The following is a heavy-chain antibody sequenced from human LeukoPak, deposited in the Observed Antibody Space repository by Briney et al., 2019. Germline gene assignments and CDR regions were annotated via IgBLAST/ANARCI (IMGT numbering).Heavy chain of an antibody. Sequence: GRSLRLSCAASGFTFSSYGMHWVRQAPGKGLEWVAVIWYDGSNKYYADSVKGRITISRDNSKNTLYLQMNSLRAEDTAVYYCARTPAYCGGDCYPRPDAFDIWGQGTLVTVSS. J-gene: IGHJ4*02. V-gene: IGHV3-33*01. D-gene: IGHD2-21*02. CDR2: IWYDGSNK. CDR3: ARTPAYCGGDCYPRPDAFDI. CDR1: GFTFSSYG.